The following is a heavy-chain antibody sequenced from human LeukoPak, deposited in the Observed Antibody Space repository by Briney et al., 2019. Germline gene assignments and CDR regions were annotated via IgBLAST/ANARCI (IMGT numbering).Heavy chain of an antibody. V-gene: IGHV3-21*01. Sequence: PGGSLRLSCAASGFTVSSKYMSWVRQAPGKGLEWVSSISSSSSYIYYADSVKGRFTISRDNAKNSLYLQMNSLRAEDTAVYYCASRGSYGGGWFDPWGQGTLVTVSS. CDR1: GFTVSSKY. D-gene: IGHD1-26*01. CDR3: ASRGSYGGGWFDP. J-gene: IGHJ5*02. CDR2: ISSSSSYI.